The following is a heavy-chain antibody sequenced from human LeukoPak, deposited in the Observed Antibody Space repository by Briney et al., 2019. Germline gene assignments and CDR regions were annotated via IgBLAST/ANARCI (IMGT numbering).Heavy chain of an antibody. CDR1: GFTFGDHA. CDR3: ARTMTGYSGFDY. Sequence: GGSLRLSCTASGFTFGDHAMSWVRQAPGKGLEWVANIKQDGSEKYYVDSVKGRFTISRDNAKNSLYLQMNSLRAEDTAVYYCARTMTGYSGFDYWGQGTLVTVSS. J-gene: IGHJ4*02. CDR2: IKQDGSEK. V-gene: IGHV3-7*04. D-gene: IGHD3-9*01.